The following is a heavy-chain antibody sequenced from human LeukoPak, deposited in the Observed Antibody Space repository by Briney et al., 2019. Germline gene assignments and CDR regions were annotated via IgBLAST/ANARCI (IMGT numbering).Heavy chain of an antibody. Sequence: PGGSLRLSCAASGFTFSSYGMSWVRQAPGKGLEWVSAISGSGGSTYYADSVKGRFTISRDNSKNTLYLQMNSLRAEDTAVYYCAKDPPLTTTVTYLMGDYWGQGTLVTVSS. CDR3: AKDPPLTTTVTYLMGDY. CDR2: ISGSGGST. D-gene: IGHD4-17*01. CDR1: GFTFSSYG. V-gene: IGHV3-23*01. J-gene: IGHJ4*02.